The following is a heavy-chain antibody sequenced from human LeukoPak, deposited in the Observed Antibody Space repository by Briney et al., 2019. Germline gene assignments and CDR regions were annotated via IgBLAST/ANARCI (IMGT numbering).Heavy chain of an antibody. V-gene: IGHV3-23*01. CDR2: ISGSGDNT. D-gene: IGHD3-22*01. CDR3: AKGSYYDSSGSFYFDH. Sequence: GGSLRLSCAASGFTFSSYALSWVRQAPGKGPEWVSGISGSGDNTYYADSVKGRFTISRDNSKNTLYVQVNSLGTEDTAAYYCAKGSYYDSSGSFYFDHWGQGTLVTVSS. CDR1: GFTFSSYA. J-gene: IGHJ4*02.